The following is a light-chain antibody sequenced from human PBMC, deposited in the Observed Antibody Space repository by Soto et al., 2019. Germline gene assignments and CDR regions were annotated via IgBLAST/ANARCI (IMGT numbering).Light chain of an antibody. J-gene: IGKJ5*01. CDR3: QHLNSYPQIT. CDR2: AAS. Sequence: DIQLTQSPSFLSASVGDRVTITCRASQGISSYLAWYQQKPGKAPKLLIYAASTLQSGVPSRFSGSGSGTEFTLTISSLQPEDFATSDCQHLNSYPQITFGRGTRLEIK. V-gene: IGKV1-9*01. CDR1: QGISSY.